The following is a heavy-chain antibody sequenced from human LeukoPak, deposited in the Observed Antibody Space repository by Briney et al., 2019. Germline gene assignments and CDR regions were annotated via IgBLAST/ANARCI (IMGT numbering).Heavy chain of an antibody. Sequence: PSETLSLTCSGSGGSFSGYTWNWIRQSPGQGLEWVGEVNDGGRTNYHPSLKSRVTISVDTSKSQFSLMMSSVTAADTAVFFCARSLDFWGNSGNYFDFWGQGILVTVSS. CDR1: GGSFSGYT. V-gene: IGHV4-34*01. D-gene: IGHD3-3*01. J-gene: IGHJ4*02. CDR2: VNDGGRT. CDR3: ARSLDFWGNSGNYFDF.